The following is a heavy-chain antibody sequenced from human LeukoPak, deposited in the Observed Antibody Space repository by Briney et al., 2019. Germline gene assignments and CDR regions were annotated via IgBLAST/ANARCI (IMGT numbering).Heavy chain of an antibody. CDR3: ARIMSQLGY. CDR1: GLTFSTYS. V-gene: IGHV3-7*01. Sequence: GGSLRLSCAASGLTFSTYSMNWVRQAPGKGLEWVANIKQDGSEKYYVDSVKGRFTISRDNAKNSLYLQMNSLRAEDTAVYYCARIMSQLGYWGQGTLVTVSS. J-gene: IGHJ4*02. CDR2: IKQDGSEK. D-gene: IGHD6-6*01.